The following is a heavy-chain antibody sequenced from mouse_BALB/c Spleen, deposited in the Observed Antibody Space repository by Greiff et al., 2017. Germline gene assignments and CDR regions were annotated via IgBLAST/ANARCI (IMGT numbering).Heavy chain of an antibody. CDR1: GYSITSDYA. CDR2: ISYSGST. D-gene: IGHD1-1*01. Sequence: EVKLEESGPGLVKPSQSLSLTCTVTGYSITSDYAWNWIRQFPGNKLEWMGYISYSGSTSYNPSLKSRISITRDTSKNQFFLQLNSVTTEDTATYYCARHYGTPFAYWGQGTLVTVSA. V-gene: IGHV3-2*02. J-gene: IGHJ3*01. CDR3: ARHYGTPFAY.